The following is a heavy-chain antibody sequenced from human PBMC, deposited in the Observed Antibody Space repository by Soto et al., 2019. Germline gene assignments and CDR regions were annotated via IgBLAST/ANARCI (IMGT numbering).Heavy chain of an antibody. D-gene: IGHD6-19*01. J-gene: IGHJ4*02. Sequence: QVHLVEFGGGVVQPGRSLRLSCAAYGFTFSTYDMHWVRQAPGKGLEWVAVIWFDESNKQYADSVKGRFTISRDNSKNTLDLQMNSLRAEDTGVYYCARTSALGTSGWSKVNFDYWGQGTLVTVSS. CDR3: ARTSALGTSGWSKVNFDY. CDR1: GFTFSTYD. CDR2: IWFDESNK. V-gene: IGHV3-33*01.